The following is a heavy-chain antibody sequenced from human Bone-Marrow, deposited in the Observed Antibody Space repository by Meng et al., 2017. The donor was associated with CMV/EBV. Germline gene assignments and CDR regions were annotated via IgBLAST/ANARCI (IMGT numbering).Heavy chain of an antibody. CDR1: GGSISSSSYY. CDR3: ARTYCSSTSCYYYYGMDV. D-gene: IGHD2-2*01. J-gene: IGHJ6*02. V-gene: IGHV4-39*07. Sequence: SETLSLTCTVSGGSISSSSYYWGWIRQPPGKGLEWIGSIYFSGNTYYNPSLKSRVTISVDTSKNQFSLKLSSVTAADTAVYYCARTYCSSTSCYYYYGMDVWGQGTTVTVSS. CDR2: IYFSGNT.